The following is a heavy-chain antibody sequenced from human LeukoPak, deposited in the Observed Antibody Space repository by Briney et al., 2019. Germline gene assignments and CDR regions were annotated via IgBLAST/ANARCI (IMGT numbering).Heavy chain of an antibody. CDR1: GYTFTSYG. J-gene: IGHJ5*02. CDR2: ISAYNGNT. D-gene: IGHD6-13*01. V-gene: IGHV1-18*01. CDR3: ARETRVAAAGTRNWFDP. Sequence: GASVKVSCKASGYTFTSYGISWVRQAPGQGLEWMGWISAYNGNTNYAQKLQGRVTMTTNTSTSTAYMELRSLRSDDTAVYYCARETRVAAAGTRNWFDPWGQGTLVTVSS.